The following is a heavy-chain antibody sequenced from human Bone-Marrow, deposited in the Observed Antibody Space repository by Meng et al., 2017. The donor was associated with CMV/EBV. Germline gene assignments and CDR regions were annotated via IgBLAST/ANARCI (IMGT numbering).Heavy chain of an antibody. J-gene: IGHJ3*02. CDR1: GFTVRSNY. Sequence: GEALKISCAVSGFTVRSNYMSWVRQAPGKGLEWVPVIYSGGSTYYADSVKGRFTISRDNAKNSLYLQMNSLRSEDTAVYYCARLLGYCSSTSPSTKCGGNAFDIWGQGTMVTVSS. CDR3: ARLLGYCSSTSPSTKCGGNAFDI. D-gene: IGHD2-2*01. V-gene: IGHV3-66*04. CDR2: IYSGGST.